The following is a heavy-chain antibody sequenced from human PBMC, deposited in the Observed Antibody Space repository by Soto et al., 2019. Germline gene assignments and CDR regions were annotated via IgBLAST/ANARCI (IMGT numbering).Heavy chain of an antibody. CDR1: GFTFSSYA. Sequence: GGSLRLSCAASGFTFSSYAMSWVRQAPGKGLEWVSAISGSGGSTYYADSVKGRFTISRDNSKNTLYLQMNSLRAEDTAVYYCAKDLGDYYGSGSTGEFDYWGQGTLVTVSS. J-gene: IGHJ4*02. CDR3: AKDLGDYYGSGSTGEFDY. D-gene: IGHD3-10*01. V-gene: IGHV3-23*01. CDR2: ISGSGGST.